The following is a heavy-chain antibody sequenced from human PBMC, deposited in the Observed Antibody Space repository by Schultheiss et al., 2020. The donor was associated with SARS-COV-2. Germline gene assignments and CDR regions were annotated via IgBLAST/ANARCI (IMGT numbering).Heavy chain of an antibody. J-gene: IGHJ1*01. Sequence: GESLKISCAASGFTFSSYWMHWVRQAPGKGLVWVSRINSDGSSTSYADSVKGRFTISRDNAKNSLYLQMNSLRAEDTALYYCAKSWSLGQQLVTATYFQHWGRGTLVTVSS. D-gene: IGHD6-13*01. CDR3: AKSWSLGQQLVTATYFQH. CDR1: GFTFSSYW. CDR2: INSDGSST. V-gene: IGHV3-74*01.